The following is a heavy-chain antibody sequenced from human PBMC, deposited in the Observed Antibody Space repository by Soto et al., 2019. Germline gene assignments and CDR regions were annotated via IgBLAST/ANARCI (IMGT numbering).Heavy chain of an antibody. Sequence: GGSLRLSCAASGFTVSSNYMSWVRQAPGKGLEWVSVIYSGGSTYYADSVKGRFTISRDNSKNTLYLQMNSLRAEDTAVYYCARDAPALVAAGTGGWFDPWGQGTLVTVSS. J-gene: IGHJ5*02. CDR2: IYSGGST. CDR1: GFTVSSNY. D-gene: IGHD6-13*01. V-gene: IGHV3-66*01. CDR3: ARDAPALVAAGTGGWFDP.